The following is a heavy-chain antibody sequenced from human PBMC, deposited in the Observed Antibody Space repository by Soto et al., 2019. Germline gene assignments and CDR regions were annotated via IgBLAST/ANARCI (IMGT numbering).Heavy chain of an antibody. V-gene: IGHV3-30-3*01. D-gene: IGHD5-18*01. CDR3: AKASPGYSYGYEYSSGNPFGY. J-gene: IGHJ4*02. CDR1: GFTFSSYA. CDR2: ISYDGSNK. Sequence: PGGSLRLSCAASGFTFSSYAMHWVRQAPGKGLEWVAVISYDGSNKYYADSVKGRFTISRDNSKNTLYLQMNSLRAEDTAVYYCAKASPGYSYGYEYSSGNPFGYWGQGTLVTVSS.